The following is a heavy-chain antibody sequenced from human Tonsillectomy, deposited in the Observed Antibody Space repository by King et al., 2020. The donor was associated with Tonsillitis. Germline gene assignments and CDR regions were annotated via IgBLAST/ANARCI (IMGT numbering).Heavy chain of an antibody. D-gene: IGHD6-13*01. CDR2: ISSSGSTI. CDR3: ARGSRTVAAAGLGVGY. V-gene: IGHV3-48*03. J-gene: IGHJ4*02. CDR1: GFTFSSYE. Sequence: QLVQSGGGLVQPGGSLRLSCAASGFTFSSYEMNWVRQAPGKGLEWVAYISSSGSTISYAVSVKGRLTISRDNAKNSLYLQMNSLRAEETAVYYCARGSRTVAAAGLGVGYWGQGTLVTVSS.